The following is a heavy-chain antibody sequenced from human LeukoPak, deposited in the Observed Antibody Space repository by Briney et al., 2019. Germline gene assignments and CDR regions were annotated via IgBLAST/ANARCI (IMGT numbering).Heavy chain of an antibody. CDR3: ARRYSSGWYDY. D-gene: IGHD6-19*01. V-gene: IGHV4-59*08. CDR1: GVSISSYY. J-gene: IGHJ4*02. Sequence: SETLSLTCTVSGVSISSYYWSWIRQPPGKGLEWIGYIYYSGSTYYNPSLKSRVTISVDTSKNQFSLKLSSVTAADTAVYYCARRYSSGWYDYWGQGTLVTVSS. CDR2: IYYSGST.